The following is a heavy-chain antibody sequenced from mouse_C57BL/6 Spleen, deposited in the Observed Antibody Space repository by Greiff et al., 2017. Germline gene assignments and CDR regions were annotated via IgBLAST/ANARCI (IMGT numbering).Heavy chain of an antibody. CDR1: GYTFTSYG. Sequence: VQLQQSGAELARPGASVKLSCKASGYTFTSYGISWVKQRTGQGLEWIGEIYPSSGNTYYNEKFKGKATLTVDKSSSTAYMELRSLTSEDSAVYFCASEKDALDYWGQGTSVTVSS. CDR2: IYPSSGNT. J-gene: IGHJ4*01. CDR3: ASEKDALDY. V-gene: IGHV1-81*01.